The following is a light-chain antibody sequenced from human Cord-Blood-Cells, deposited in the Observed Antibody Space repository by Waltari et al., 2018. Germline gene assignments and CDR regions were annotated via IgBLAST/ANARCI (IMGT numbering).Light chain of an antibody. CDR1: QSLLHSDGKTY. CDR3: MQGIHLPHT. J-gene: IGKJ2*01. Sequence: DIVMTQTPLSLSVTPGQPAPISCKSSQSLLHSDGKTYLYWYLQKPGQSPQLLIYEVSRRCSGVPDRFSGSGSGTEFTLKISRVEAEDVGVYYCMQGIHLPHTFGQGTKLEIK. V-gene: IGKV2-29*02. CDR2: EVS.